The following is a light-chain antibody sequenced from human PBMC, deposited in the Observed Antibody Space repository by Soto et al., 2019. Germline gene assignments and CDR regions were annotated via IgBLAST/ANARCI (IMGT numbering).Light chain of an antibody. CDR3: QQYDSYWT. J-gene: IGKJ3*01. Sequence: DIQMTQSPSTLSASVGDTVTITCRASQSIDTWLAWYQQKPGKAPDLLIYKASTLESGVPSRFSGSGSGTEFTLTIRSLQPEDFASYYCQQYDSYWTFGPGTKVDIK. CDR1: QSIDTW. CDR2: KAS. V-gene: IGKV1-5*03.